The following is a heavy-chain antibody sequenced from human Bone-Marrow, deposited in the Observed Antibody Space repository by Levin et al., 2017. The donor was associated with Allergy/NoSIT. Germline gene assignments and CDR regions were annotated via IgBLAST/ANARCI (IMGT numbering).Heavy chain of an antibody. CDR2: ISSSSSYI. CDR3: ARVRGLGWPPTEYYFDY. V-gene: IGHV3-21*01. J-gene: IGHJ4*02. CDR1: GFTFSSYS. Sequence: PGESLKISCAASGFTFSSYSMNWVRQAPGKGLEWVSSISSSSSYIYYADSVKGRFTISRDNAKNSLYLQMNSLRAEDTAVYYCARVRGLGWPPTEYYFDYWGQGTLVTVSS. D-gene: IGHD1-14*01.